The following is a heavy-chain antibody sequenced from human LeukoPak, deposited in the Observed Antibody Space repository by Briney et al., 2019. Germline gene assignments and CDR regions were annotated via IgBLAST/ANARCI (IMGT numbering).Heavy chain of an antibody. V-gene: IGHV1-18*01. J-gene: IGHJ6*03. D-gene: IGHD4-11*01. Sequence: ASVKVSCKASGYTFTSYGISWVRQAPGQGLEWMGWISAYNGNTNYAQKLQGRVTMTTDTSTSTAYMELRSLRSDDTAVYYCARPATTVKEYYYMDVWGKGTTVTVSS. CDR2: ISAYNGNT. CDR3: ARPATTVKEYYYMDV. CDR1: GYTFTSYG.